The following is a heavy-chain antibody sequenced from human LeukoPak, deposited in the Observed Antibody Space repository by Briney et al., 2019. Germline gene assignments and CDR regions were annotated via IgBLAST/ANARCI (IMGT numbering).Heavy chain of an antibody. CDR1: GGSITSGNYY. D-gene: IGHD5-12*01. V-gene: IGHV4-61*02. CDR3: ARGASGYEGFYYY. Sequence: PSQTLSLTCAVSGGSITSGNYYWSWIRQPAGKGLEWIGRIYTSGSTNYNPSLKSRVTISVDTSKNQFSLKLSSVTAADTAVYYCARGASGYEGFYYYWGQGTLVTVSS. CDR2: IYTSGST. J-gene: IGHJ4*02.